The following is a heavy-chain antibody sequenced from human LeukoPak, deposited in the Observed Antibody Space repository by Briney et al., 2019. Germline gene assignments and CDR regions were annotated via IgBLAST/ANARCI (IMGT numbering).Heavy chain of an antibody. CDR2: INAGNGNT. CDR1: GYTFTSYA. J-gene: IGHJ4*02. D-gene: IGHD3-10*01. Sequence: ASVKVSCKASGYTFTSYAMHWVRQAPGQRLERMGWINAGNGNTKYSQKFQGRVTITRDTSASTAYMELSSLRSEDTAVYYCARGSRVTMVRGVITPDDYWGQGTLVTVSS. V-gene: IGHV1-3*01. CDR3: ARGSRVTMVRGVITPDDY.